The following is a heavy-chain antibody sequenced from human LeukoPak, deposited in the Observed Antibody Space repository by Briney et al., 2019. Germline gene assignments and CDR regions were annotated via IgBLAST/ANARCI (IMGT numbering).Heavy chain of an antibody. CDR2: IKSKTDGGTT. CDR3: TTDWVEHGSGSYYLSQRKAWDY. V-gene: IGHV3-15*01. J-gene: IGHJ4*02. CDR1: GFTFSNAW. Sequence: KPGGSLRLSCAASGFTFSNAWMSWVRQAPGKGLEWVGRIKSKTDGGTTDYAAPVKGRFTISRDDSKNTLYLQMNSLKTEDTAVYYCTTDWVEHGSGSYYLSQRKAWDYWGQGTLVTVSS. D-gene: IGHD3-10*01.